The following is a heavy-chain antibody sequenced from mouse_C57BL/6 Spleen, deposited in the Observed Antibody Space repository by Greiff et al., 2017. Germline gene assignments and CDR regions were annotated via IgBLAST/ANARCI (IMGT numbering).Heavy chain of an antibody. CDR1: GYTFTSYW. V-gene: IGHV1-52*01. CDR2: IDPSDSET. Sequence: QVQLQQPGAELVRPGSSVKLSCKASGYTFTSYWMHWVKQRPIQGLEWIGNIDPSDSETHYNQKFKDKATLTVDKSSSTAYMQLSSLTSEDSAVYYCASLYYYDCFDYWGKGTTLTVSS. J-gene: IGHJ2*01. CDR3: ASLYYYDCFDY. D-gene: IGHD1-1*01.